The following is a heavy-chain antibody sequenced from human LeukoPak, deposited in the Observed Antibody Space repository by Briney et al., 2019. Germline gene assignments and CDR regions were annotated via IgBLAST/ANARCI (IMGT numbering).Heavy chain of an antibody. Sequence: SETLSLTCSVSGGSISAYYWSWIRQPPGKGLEWIGYIFNSGSTNYNPSLKSRVTISVDMSKNQISLRLSSVTAADTAVYYCARHEGWLSSFDYWGQGTLVTVSS. CDR1: GGSISAYY. J-gene: IGHJ4*02. V-gene: IGHV4-59*08. CDR2: IFNSGST. D-gene: IGHD5-24*01. CDR3: ARHEGWLSSFDY.